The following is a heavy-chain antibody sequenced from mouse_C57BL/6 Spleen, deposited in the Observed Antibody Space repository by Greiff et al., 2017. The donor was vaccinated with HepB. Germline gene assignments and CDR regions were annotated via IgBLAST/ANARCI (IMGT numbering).Heavy chain of an antibody. J-gene: IGHJ4*01. D-gene: IGHD3-3*01. CDR2: INPGRGGT. CDR3: ARGAEYYAMDY. Sequence: VQVVESGAELVRPGTSVKVSCKASGYAFTNYLIEWVKQRPGQGLEWIGVINPGRGGTNYNEKFKGKATLTADKSSSTAYMQLSSLTSEDSAVYFCARGAEYYAMDYWGQGTSVTVSS. V-gene: IGHV1-54*01. CDR1: GYAFTNYL.